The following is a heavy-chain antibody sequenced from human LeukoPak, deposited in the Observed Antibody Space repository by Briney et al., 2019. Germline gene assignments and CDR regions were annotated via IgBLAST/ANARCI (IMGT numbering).Heavy chain of an antibody. CDR3: ARHNGGNNLGAAFDI. CDR2: MYTDGDT. D-gene: IGHD4-23*01. CDR1: GASICGYW. J-gene: IGHJ3*02. V-gene: IGHV4-4*07. Sequence: SETLSLTRDVSGASICGYWWSWMPPPAGKGRECSGRMYTDGDTNYNPALKSRVTVSVDTSKNLFSLKLISVTAADTAVYYCARHNGGNNLGAAFDIWGQGTMVTVSS.